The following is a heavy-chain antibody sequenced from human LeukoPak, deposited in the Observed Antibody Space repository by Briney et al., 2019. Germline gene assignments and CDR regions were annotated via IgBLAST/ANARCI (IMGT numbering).Heavy chain of an antibody. D-gene: IGHD5/OR15-5a*01. CDR1: GFTFSGYA. Sequence: GGSLRLSCAASGFTFSGYAMHWVRQAPGKGLEWLTVISTDGNEKHYADSVKGRFTVARDNSKNTLMLQMNNVRTEDTAVYYCAKDKSVSADSYFHYWGQRTLVTVSS. V-gene: IGHV3-30*04. J-gene: IGHJ4*02. CDR3: AKDKSVSADSYFHY. CDR2: ISTDGNEK.